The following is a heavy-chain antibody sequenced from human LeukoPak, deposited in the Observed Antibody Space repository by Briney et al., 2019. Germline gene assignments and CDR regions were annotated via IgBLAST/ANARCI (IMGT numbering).Heavy chain of an antibody. Sequence: SETLSLTCTVSGGSISSYYWSWIRQPPGKGLEWIGYIYYSGSTYYNPSLKSRVTISVDTSKNQFSLKLSSVTAADTAVYYCARIDPLDIWGQGTMVTVSS. CDR2: IYYSGST. CDR3: ARIDPLDI. D-gene: IGHD2/OR15-2a*01. CDR1: GGSISSYY. J-gene: IGHJ3*02. V-gene: IGHV4-59*06.